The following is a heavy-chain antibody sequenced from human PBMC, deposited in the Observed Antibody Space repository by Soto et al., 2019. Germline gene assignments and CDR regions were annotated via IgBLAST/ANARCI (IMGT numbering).Heavy chain of an antibody. V-gene: IGHV3-11*05. CDR2: ISSSSSFT. CDR3: ARGVSNGFDI. J-gene: IGHJ3*02. CDR1: GFTFSDYY. Sequence: GGSLRLSCAASGFTFSDYYMSWIRQAPGKGLEWVSYISSSSSFTNYADSVKGRFTVSRDNAKNSLYLQMDSLRAEDTAVYYCARGVSNGFDIWGQGTMVTVSS.